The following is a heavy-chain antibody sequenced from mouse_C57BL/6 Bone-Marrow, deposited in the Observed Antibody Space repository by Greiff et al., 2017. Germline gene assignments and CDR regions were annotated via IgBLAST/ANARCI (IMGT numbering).Heavy chain of an antibody. J-gene: IGHJ2*01. CDR3: ARWRDLLWLRRCFDY. CDR1: GYTFTSYW. CDR2: IHPNSGST. V-gene: IGHV1-64*01. Sequence: QVQLQQPGAELVKPGASVKLSCKASGYTFTSYWMHWVKQRPGQGLEWIGMIHPNSGSTNYKEKFKSKATLTVDKSSSSAYMQLSSLTSEDSAVYYCARWRDLLWLRRCFDYWGQGTTLTDSS. D-gene: IGHD2-2*01.